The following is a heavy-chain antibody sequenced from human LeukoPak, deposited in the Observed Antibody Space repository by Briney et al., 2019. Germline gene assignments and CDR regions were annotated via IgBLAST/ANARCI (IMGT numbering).Heavy chain of an antibody. J-gene: IGHJ3*02. Sequence: QPGGSLRLSCAASGFTFSNYAMTWFRQAPGKGLEWVAGLSGGGSSTFYVDSVKGRFTVSRDNSKNTLYLQMDSLRAEDTAVYYCAKGRHFASTWANDAFEIGGQGTLVSVSS. D-gene: IGHD6-13*01. V-gene: IGHV3-23*01. CDR1: GFTFSNYA. CDR2: LSGGGSST. CDR3: AKGRHFASTWANDAFEI.